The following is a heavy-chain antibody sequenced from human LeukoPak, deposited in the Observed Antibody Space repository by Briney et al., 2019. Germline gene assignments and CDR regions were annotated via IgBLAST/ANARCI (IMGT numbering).Heavy chain of an antibody. CDR2: INAGNGKI. D-gene: IGHD4-17*01. CDR3: ARARWTSTVTTYYLDF. V-gene: IGHV1-3*01. CDR1: EYTFSDYA. Sequence: ASVKVSCKTSEYTFSDYAVQWVRQAPGQRLEWMGWINAGNGKIRYSQKFQDRVTISRDTSATTAYLDLSSLRSEDTAVYYCARARWTSTVTTYYLDFWGQGTLVTVSS. J-gene: IGHJ4*02.